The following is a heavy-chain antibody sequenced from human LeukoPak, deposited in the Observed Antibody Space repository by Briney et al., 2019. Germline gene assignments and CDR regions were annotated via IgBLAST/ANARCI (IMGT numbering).Heavy chain of an antibody. Sequence: GGSLRLSCAASGFIFSNYAMHWVRQAPGKGLEWVALISSDGSKVYYADSVKGRFTISRDNSRNTLYLQMNSLRAEDSAVYYCARGLHRRCSGGICYQPFDYWGQGTLVTVSS. CDR1: GFIFSNYA. D-gene: IGHD2-15*01. J-gene: IGHJ4*02. V-gene: IGHV3-30*04. CDR2: ISSDGSKV. CDR3: ARGLHRRCSGGICYQPFDY.